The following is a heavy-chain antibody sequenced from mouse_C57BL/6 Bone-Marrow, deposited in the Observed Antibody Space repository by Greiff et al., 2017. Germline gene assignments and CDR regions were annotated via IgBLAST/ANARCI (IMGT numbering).Heavy chain of an antibody. Sequence: QVQLQQPGAELVRPGTSVKLSCKASGYTFTSYWIHWVKQRPGQGLEWIGVIDPSDSYTNYNQKFKGKATLTVDTSSSTAYMQLSSLTSEDSAVYYCASQDSNSWFAYWGQGTLVTVSA. D-gene: IGHD2-5*01. CDR2: IDPSDSYT. CDR3: ASQDSNSWFAY. J-gene: IGHJ3*01. V-gene: IGHV1-59*01. CDR1: GYTFTSYW.